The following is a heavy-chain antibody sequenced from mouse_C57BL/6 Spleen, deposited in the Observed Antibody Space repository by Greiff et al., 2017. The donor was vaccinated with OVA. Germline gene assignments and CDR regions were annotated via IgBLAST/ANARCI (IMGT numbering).Heavy chain of an antibody. CDR2: IDPSDSYT. Sequence: QVQLQQSGAELVMPGASVKLSCKASGYTFTSYWLHWVKQRPGQGLEWIGEIDPSDSYTNYNQKFKGKSTLTVDKSSSTAYMQLSSLTSEDSAVYYCAKGRGNYGGPGFAYCGQGTLVTVSA. CDR1: GYTFTSYW. CDR3: AKGRGNYGGPGFAY. D-gene: IGHD2-1*01. V-gene: IGHV1-69*01. J-gene: IGHJ3*01.